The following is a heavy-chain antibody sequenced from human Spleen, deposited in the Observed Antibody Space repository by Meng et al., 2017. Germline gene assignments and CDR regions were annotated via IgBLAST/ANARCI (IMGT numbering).Heavy chain of an antibody. J-gene: IGHJ3*02. V-gene: IGHV3-7*01. D-gene: IGHD3-22*01. CDR2: IKQDGSEK. Sequence: GESLKISCAASGFTFSSYWMSWVRQAPGKGLEWVATIKQDGSEKYYVDSVKGRFTISRDNAKNSLYLQMNSLRAEDTAVYYCARDMEDYYYDSSGYHDAFDIWGQGTMVTVSS. CDR3: ARDMEDYYYDSSGYHDAFDI. CDR1: GFTFSSYW.